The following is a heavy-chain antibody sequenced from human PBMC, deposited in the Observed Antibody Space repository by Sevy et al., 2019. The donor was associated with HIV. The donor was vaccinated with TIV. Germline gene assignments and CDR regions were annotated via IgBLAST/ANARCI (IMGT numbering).Heavy chain of an antibody. CDR2: IGVYNGNI. CDR3: ARISTVRGKFNWFDP. J-gene: IGHJ5*02. D-gene: IGHD3-10*01. V-gene: IGHV1-18*01. CDR1: GYTYDSFG. Sequence: ASVKVSCKASGYTYDSFGISWVRLAPRQGLEWIGWIGVYNGNIKYAQKFQDRVTMTTDTSTNTAYMELRSLRFDDTAVYFCARISTVRGKFNWFDPWGQGTLVTVSS.